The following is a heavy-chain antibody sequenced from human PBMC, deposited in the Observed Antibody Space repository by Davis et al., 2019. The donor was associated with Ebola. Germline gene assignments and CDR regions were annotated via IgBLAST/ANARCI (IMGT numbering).Heavy chain of an antibody. CDR3: ARVSPYGDYAALYYYYGMDV. CDR1: GGSISSGDYY. J-gene: IGHJ6*02. V-gene: IGHV4-30-4*01. Sequence: MPSETLSLTCTVSGGSISSGDYYWSWIRQPPGKGLEWIGYIYYSGSTYYNPSLKSRGTISVDTSKNQFSLKLSSVTAADTAVYYCARVSPYGDYAALYYYYGMDVWGQGTTVTVSS. CDR2: IYYSGST. D-gene: IGHD4-17*01.